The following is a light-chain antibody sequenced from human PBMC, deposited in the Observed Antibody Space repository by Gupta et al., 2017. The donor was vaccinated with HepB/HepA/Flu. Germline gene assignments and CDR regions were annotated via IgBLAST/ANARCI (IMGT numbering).Light chain of an antibody. CDR1: QSVSSY. Sequence: EIVLTQSPATLSLSPGERATLSCRASQSVSSYLAWYQQKPVQAPKLLIYDASNRATGIPARFSGSGSGTDFPLTISSLEPEDFAVYYCQRRSNWPLTCGGGTKVEIK. CDR2: DAS. J-gene: IGKJ4*01. CDR3: QRRSNWPLT. V-gene: IGKV3-11*01.